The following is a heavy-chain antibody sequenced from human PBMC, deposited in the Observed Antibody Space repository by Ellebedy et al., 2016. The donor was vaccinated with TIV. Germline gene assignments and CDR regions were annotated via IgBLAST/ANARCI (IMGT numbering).Heavy chain of an antibody. CDR3: ANRNWYDRSDFDSYYFDF. D-gene: IGHD3-22*01. J-gene: IGHJ4*02. Sequence: GGSLRLSCAVSGLTFSNYAMHWVRQAPGKGLEWVAGISNDGSKEYYADSVKGRFTISRDNSKNTVSLQINSLRPEDTAVYYCANRNWYDRSDFDSYYFDFWGQGTLVTVSS. V-gene: IGHV3-30*18. CDR2: ISNDGSKE. CDR1: GLTFSNYA.